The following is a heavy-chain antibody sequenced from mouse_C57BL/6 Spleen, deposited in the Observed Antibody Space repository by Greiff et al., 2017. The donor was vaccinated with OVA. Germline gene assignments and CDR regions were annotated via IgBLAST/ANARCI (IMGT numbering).Heavy chain of an antibody. Sequence: LVESGAELVKPGASVKISCKASGYAFSSYWMNWVKQRPGKGLEWIGQIYPGDGDTNYNGKFKGKATLTADKSSSTAYMQLSSLTSEDSAVYFCARAAWFAYWGQGTLVTVSA. CDR2: IYPGDGDT. CDR1: GYAFSSYW. J-gene: IGHJ3*01. CDR3: ARAAWFAY. V-gene: IGHV1-80*01.